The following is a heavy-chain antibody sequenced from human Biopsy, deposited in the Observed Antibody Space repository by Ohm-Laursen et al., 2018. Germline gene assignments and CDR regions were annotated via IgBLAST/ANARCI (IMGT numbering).Heavy chain of an antibody. CDR2: ISDTGTT. D-gene: IGHD3-3*01. Sequence: TLSLTCTVSGGSIGGSGDYWGWIRQPPGKGLEWIGYISDTGTTNYNPSLRGRVAMSVDTSKNQFSLQLTSVTAADTAMFFCARLFRLDDYWNDDPPDGFDVWGQGTMVTVSS. V-gene: IGHV4-61*05. CDR3: ARLFRLDDYWNDDPPDGFDV. CDR1: GGSIGGSGDY. J-gene: IGHJ3*01.